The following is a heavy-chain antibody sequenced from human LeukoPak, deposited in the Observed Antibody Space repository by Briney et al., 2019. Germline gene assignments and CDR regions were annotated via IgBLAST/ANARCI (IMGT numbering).Heavy chain of an antibody. V-gene: IGHV4-59*01. CDR2: ISYTGST. CDR1: GGSISPYF. D-gene: IGHD3-10*01. CDR3: ARDDYRGVTNFDP. J-gene: IGHJ5*02. Sequence: SETLSLTCTVSGGSISPYFWSWMRQTPGKGLEWIGYISYTGSTNYNPALKSRVTISVDTSKNQFSLQLTSVTAADTAVYYCARDDYRGVTNFDPWGQGTLVTISS.